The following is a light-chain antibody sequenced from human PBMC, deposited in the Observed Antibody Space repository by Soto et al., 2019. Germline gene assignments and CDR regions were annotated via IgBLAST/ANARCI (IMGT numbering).Light chain of an antibody. J-gene: IGLJ1*01. CDR3: SSFTSSTTYV. CDR1: SSDVGNYNY. CDR2: NVN. Sequence: LTQVASLSWAPGQAITISFTGTSSDVGNYNYVSWYQQHPGEVPKLIIFNVNNRPSGVSNRFSGSKSGNTASLTISGLQAEDEADYYCSSFTSSTTYVFGTGTKVTVL. V-gene: IGLV2-14*01.